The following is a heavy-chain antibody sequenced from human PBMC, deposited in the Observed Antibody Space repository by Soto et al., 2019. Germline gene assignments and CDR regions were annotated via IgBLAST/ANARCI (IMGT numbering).Heavy chain of an antibody. D-gene: IGHD3-10*01. CDR2: ISGSGGST. J-gene: IGHJ5*02. CDR1: GFTFSSYA. Sequence: EVQLLESGGGLVQPGGSLRLSCAVSGFTFSSYAMSWVRQAPGKGLEWVSAISGSGGSTYYADSVKGRFTISRDNSKNTLYLHMNSLRAEDTAVYYCAKDLLWGRGVSHNCFDPWGQGTLVTVSS. CDR3: AKDLLWGRGVSHNCFDP. V-gene: IGHV3-23*01.